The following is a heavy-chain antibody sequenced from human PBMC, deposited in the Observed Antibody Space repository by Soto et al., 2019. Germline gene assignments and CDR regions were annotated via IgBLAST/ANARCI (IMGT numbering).Heavy chain of an antibody. V-gene: IGHV3-64D*06. J-gene: IGHJ4*02. D-gene: IGHD3-22*01. CDR2: ISTNGGST. CDR1: GFTFSSYA. CDR3: VKGEYYYDSSGYCPFDY. Sequence: GSLRLSCSASGFTFSSYAMHWVRQAPGKGLEYVSSISTNGGSTHYADSVKGRFTISRDNSKNTQYLQMSSLRADDTAVYYCVKGEYYYDSSGYCPFDYWGQGTLVTVSS.